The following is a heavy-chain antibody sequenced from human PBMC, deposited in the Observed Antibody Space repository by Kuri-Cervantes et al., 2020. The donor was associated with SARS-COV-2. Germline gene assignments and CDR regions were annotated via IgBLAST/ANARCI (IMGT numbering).Heavy chain of an antibody. CDR1: GGSISSSSYY. V-gene: IGHV4-39*01. J-gene: IGHJ5*02. D-gene: IGHD3-3*01. CDR2: IYYSGST. Sequence: GSLRLSCTVSGGSISSSSYYWGWIRQPPGKGLEWIGSIYYSGSTYYNPSLKSRVTISVDTSKTQFSLKLSSVTAADTAVYYCARQMMSSITIFGVVITRNWFDPWGQGTLVTDSS. CDR3: ARQMMSSITIFGVVITRNWFDP.